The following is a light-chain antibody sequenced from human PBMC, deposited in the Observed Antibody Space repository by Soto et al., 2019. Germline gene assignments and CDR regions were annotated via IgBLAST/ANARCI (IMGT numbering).Light chain of an antibody. J-gene: IGLJ1*01. CDR3: SSYAGSYTYV. CDR2: DVA. V-gene: IGLV2-11*01. CDR1: SSDVGGYDY. Sequence: QSALTQPRSVSGSLGQSVTISCTGTSSDVGGYDYVSWFQQHPGKAPKVMIYDVAKRPSGVPDRFSGSKSGNTASLTISGLQAEDEADYYCSSYAGSYTYVFGTGTKVTVL.